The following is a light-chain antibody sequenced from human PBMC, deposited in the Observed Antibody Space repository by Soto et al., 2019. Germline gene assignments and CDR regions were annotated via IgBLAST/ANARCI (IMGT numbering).Light chain of an antibody. J-gene: IGKJ1*01. Sequence: EIVLTQSPATLSLSPGERATLSCRASQSVSSYLAWYQQKPGQAPRLLIYGASSRATGIPARFSGSGSGTEFTLTISSLQSEDFAVYHCQQYGSLSWTFGQGTKWIS. V-gene: IGKV3-15*01. CDR3: QQYGSLSWT. CDR1: QSVSSY. CDR2: GAS.